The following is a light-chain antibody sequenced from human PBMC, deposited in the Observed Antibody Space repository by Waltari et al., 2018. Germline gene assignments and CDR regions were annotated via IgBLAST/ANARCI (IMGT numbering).Light chain of an antibody. Sequence: DIEMTQFPSSLCASVGDRAIITCQASQDINTYLNWYQQKPGKAPQLLFYDASDLETGVPSRFSKSGSGTDFTFTISTLQPEDIGTYYCQQYHALPLTFGGGTKVEIK. J-gene: IGKJ4*01. CDR2: DAS. CDR3: QQYHALPLT. CDR1: QDINTY. V-gene: IGKV1-33*01.